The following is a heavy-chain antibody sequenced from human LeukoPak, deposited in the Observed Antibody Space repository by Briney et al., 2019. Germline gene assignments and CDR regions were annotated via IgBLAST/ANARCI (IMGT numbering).Heavy chain of an antibody. CDR3: AGGQGWHFDL. CDR1: GITFSSLW. J-gene: IGHJ2*01. V-gene: IGHV3-7*01. CDR2: IKPDGSEE. D-gene: IGHD2-15*01. Sequence: GGSLRLSCAASGITFSSLWMSWFRQAPGKGLEWEADIKPDGSEEHYVASVKGRFTISRDNAKLYLQMNSLRGEDTAMYYCAGGQGWHFDLWGRGTLITVSS.